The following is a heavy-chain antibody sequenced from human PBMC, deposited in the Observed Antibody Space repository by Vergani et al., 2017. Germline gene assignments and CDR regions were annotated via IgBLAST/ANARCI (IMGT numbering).Heavy chain of an antibody. Sequence: QVQLQQWGAGLLKPSETLSLTCAVYGGSFSGYYWSWIRQPPGKGLEWIGEINHSGSTNYNPSLKSRVTISVDTSKNQFSLKLGSVTAADKAVYYCARRPYYYDSSGYSKYYYYGMDVWGQXP. CDR2: INHSGST. D-gene: IGHD3-22*01. V-gene: IGHV4-34*01. J-gene: IGHJ6*02. CDR1: GGSFSGYY. CDR3: ARRPYYYDSSGYSKYYYYGMDV.